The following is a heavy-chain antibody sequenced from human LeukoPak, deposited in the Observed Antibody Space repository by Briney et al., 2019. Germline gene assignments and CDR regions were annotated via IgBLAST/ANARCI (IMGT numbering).Heavy chain of an antibody. J-gene: IGHJ4*02. CDR3: ARTAPTMLEVTKTYYYDY. D-gene: IGHD5-12*01. V-gene: IGHV4-39*07. CDR1: DGPISSSGYY. Sequence: NPSETLSLTCTVSDGPISSSGYYWGWIRQSPGKGLEWIGSIYYSGTTHYTPSLKSRVAISVDTSKNQLSLKLSSVTAADTAVYYCARTAPTMLEVTKTYYYDYWGPGILVTVSS. CDR2: IYYSGTT.